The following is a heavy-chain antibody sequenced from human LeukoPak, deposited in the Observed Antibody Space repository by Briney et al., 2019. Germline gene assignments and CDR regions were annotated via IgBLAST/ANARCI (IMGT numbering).Heavy chain of an antibody. CDR3: ARQYCITTDCSLIQTYFDY. Sequence: GASVKVSCKASGYTFTGYYMHWVRQAPGQGLGWMGWINPNSGGTNYAQKFQGRVTMTRDTSISTAYMELSRLRSDDTAVYFCARQYCITTDCSLIQTYFDYWGQGTLVTVSS. J-gene: IGHJ4*02. D-gene: IGHD2-2*01. V-gene: IGHV1-2*02. CDR2: INPNSGGT. CDR1: GYTFTGYY.